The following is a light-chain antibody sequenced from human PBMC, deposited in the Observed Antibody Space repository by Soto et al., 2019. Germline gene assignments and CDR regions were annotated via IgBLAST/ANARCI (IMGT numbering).Light chain of an antibody. CDR3: SSCTSSSTFV. V-gene: IGLV2-14*01. J-gene: IGLJ1*01. CDR1: SSDVGGYNC. CDR2: DVS. Sequence: QSVLTQPASVSGSPGQSITISCTGTSSDVGGYNCVSWYQQHPGRAPKLMINDVSNRPSGVSNRFSGSKSGNTASLTISGLQAEDEADYYCSSCTSSSTFVFGTGTKLTVL.